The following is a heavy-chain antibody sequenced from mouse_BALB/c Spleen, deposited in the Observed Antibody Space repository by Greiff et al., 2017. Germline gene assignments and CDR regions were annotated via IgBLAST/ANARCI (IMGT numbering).Heavy chain of an antibody. CDR1: GFTFSDYY. J-gene: IGHJ4*01. CDR2: ISDGGSYT. CDR3: ARRSGDYAMDY. Sequence: EVNLVESGGGLVKPGGSLKLSCAASGFTFSDYYMYWVRQTPEKRLEWVATISDGGSYTYYPDSVKGRFTISRDNAKNNLYLQMSSLKSEDTAMYYCARRSGDYAMDYWGQGTSVTVSS. V-gene: IGHV5-4*02.